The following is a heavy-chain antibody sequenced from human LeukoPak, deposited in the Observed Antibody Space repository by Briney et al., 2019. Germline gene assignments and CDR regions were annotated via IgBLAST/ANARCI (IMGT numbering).Heavy chain of an antibody. V-gene: IGHV4-31*03. J-gene: IGHJ3*02. Sequence: PSQTLSLTCTVSGGSISSGGYYWSWIRQHPGKGLEWIGYIYYSGSTYYNPSLKSRVTISVDTSKNQFSLKLSSVTAADTAVYYCARGIEYYYDSSTPDAFDIWGQGSMVTVSS. CDR3: ARGIEYYYDSSTPDAFDI. CDR1: GGSISSGGYY. D-gene: IGHD3-22*01. CDR2: IYYSGST.